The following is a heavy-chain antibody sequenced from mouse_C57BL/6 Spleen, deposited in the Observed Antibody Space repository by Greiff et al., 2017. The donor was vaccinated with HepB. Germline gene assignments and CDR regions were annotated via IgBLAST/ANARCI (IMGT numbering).Heavy chain of an antibody. D-gene: IGHD2-12*01. V-gene: IGHV1-76*01. J-gene: IGHJ4*01. CDR3: ARYSVYSSYAMDY. Sequence: QVQLQQSGAELVRPGASVKLSCKASGYTFTDYYINWVKQRPGQGLEWIARIYPGSGNTYYNEKFKGKATLTAEKSSSTAYMQLSSLTSEDSAVYFCARYSVYSSYAMDYWGQGTSVTVSS. CDR1: GYTFTDYY. CDR2: IYPGSGNT.